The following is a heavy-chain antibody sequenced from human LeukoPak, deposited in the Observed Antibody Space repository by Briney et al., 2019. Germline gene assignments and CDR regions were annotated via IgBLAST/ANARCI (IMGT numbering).Heavy chain of an antibody. CDR2: INHSGST. D-gene: IGHD1-26*01. V-gene: IGHV4-34*01. J-gene: IGHJ4*02. Sequence: PSETLSLTCAVYGGSFSGYYWSWIRQPPGKGLEWIGEINHSGSTNYNPSLKSRVTISVDTSKNQFSLKLSSVTAADTAVYYCARGRVKWELLSPFDYWGQGTLVTVSS. CDR3: ARGRVKWELLSPFDY. CDR1: GGSFSGYY.